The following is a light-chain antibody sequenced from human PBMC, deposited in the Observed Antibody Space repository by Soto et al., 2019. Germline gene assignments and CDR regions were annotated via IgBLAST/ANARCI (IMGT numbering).Light chain of an antibody. CDR1: QVISTS. CDR2: AAS. V-gene: IGKV1-9*01. CDR3: QQLFDSPIT. J-gene: IGKJ5*01. Sequence: IQLTQSPAFLSPSLGESVTITCRASQVISTSLAWYQVKPGKAPKLLIYAASTLESGVPSRFSATVSGTEFSLTITSLQPEDFATYYCQQLFDSPITFGQGTRLEIK.